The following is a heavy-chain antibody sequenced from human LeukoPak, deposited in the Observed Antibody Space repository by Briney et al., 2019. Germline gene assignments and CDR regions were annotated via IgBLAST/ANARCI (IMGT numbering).Heavy chain of an antibody. J-gene: IGHJ3*02. CDR3: AKDKRRPNYYDSSGYYGDAFDI. D-gene: IGHD3-22*01. V-gene: IGHV3-23*01. CDR1: GFTFSSYA. CDR2: ISGSGGST. Sequence: PGGSLRLSCAASGFTFSSYAMSWVRQAPGKGLEWVSAISGSGGSTYYADSVKGRFTISRDNSKNTLYLQMNSLRAEDTAVYYCAKDKRRPNYYDSSGYYGDAFDIWGQGTMVTVSS.